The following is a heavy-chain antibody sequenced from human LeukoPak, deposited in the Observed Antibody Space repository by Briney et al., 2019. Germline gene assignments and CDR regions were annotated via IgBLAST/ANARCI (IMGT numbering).Heavy chain of an antibody. D-gene: IGHD3-22*01. Sequence: GGSLRLSCVASGFTFSSYAMSWVRQAAGKGLEWVSSTSSSGETTYYADSVKGRFTISRDNSRSTLYLQMNSLRAEDTAVYYCAKDRPNYYGTNGHYYRRDGDCWGQGTLVTVSS. CDR1: GFTFSSYA. J-gene: IGHJ4*02. CDR3: AKDRPNYYGTNGHYYRRDGDC. V-gene: IGHV3-23*01. CDR2: TSSSGETT.